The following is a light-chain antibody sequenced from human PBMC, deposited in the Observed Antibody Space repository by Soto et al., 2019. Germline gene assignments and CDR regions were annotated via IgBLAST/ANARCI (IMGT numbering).Light chain of an antibody. CDR1: QTISSN. Sequence: DIQMTQSPSSLSASVGDRVTITCRASQTISSNLNWYQQKPGKAPNLLIYAASSLQSGVPSRFSGSGSGTDFTLTISSLQPVDFATYYCQQSYSTPYTFGQGTKLEIK. CDR2: AAS. V-gene: IGKV1-39*01. CDR3: QQSYSTPYT. J-gene: IGKJ2*01.